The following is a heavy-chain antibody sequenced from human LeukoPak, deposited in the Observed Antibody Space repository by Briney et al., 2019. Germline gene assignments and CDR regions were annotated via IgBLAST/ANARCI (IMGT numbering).Heavy chain of an antibody. Sequence: GASVKVSCKASGYTFTSYAMHWVRQAPGQRLEWMGWINAGNGNTKYSQKFQGRVTITRDTSASTAYMELSSLRSEDTAVYYCARDKERGASKFARYYYYGMDVWGQGTTVTVSS. J-gene: IGHJ6*02. CDR2: INAGNGNT. CDR1: GYTFTSYA. D-gene: IGHD1-26*01. CDR3: ARDKERGASKFARYYYYGMDV. V-gene: IGHV1-3*01.